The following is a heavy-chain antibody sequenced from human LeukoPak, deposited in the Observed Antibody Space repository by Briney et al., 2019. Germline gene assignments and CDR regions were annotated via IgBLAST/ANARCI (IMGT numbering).Heavy chain of an antibody. J-gene: IGHJ4*02. CDR3: ARRGGSGSYFDY. D-gene: IGHD6-19*01. CDR1: GFTFSSFA. Sequence: GGSLRLSCAASGFTFSSFAMNWVRQAPGKGLEWVSIISGSGDTTHYTDSVKGRFTVSRDNSKNTLYLQMNSLRAEDTAVYYCARRGGSGSYFDYWGQGTLVTVSS. V-gene: IGHV3-23*01. CDR2: ISGSGDTT.